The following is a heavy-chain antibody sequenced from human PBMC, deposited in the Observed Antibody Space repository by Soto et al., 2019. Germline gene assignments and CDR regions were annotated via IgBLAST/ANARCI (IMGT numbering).Heavy chain of an antibody. CDR3: ARASSSSSAADY. CDR2: IYDSESA. CDR1: GESINSGGYY. J-gene: IGHJ4*02. V-gene: IGHV4-31*03. D-gene: IGHD6-6*01. Sequence: SETLSLTCTVSGESINSGGYYWRWIRHHPGKGLEWIGYIYDSESAYYNPSLKSRVTISMDTSKNHFAMRLSSVAAADTAVYYWARASSSSSAADYWGQGTQVTVSS.